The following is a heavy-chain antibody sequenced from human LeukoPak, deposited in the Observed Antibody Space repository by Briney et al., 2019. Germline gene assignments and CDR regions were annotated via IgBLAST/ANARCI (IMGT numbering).Heavy chain of an antibody. CDR1: GFTFSRYW. J-gene: IGHJ4*02. CDR2: INQDGSER. Sequence: GGSLRLSCAASGFTFSRYWMSWVRQAPGKGLEWVANINQDGSERYYVDSVKGRFTISRDNTKNSLYLQMNSLRAEDTAVYYCARDSKSVPSSTSCSFFDYWGQGTLVTVSS. D-gene: IGHD2-2*01. CDR3: ARDSKSVPSSTSCSFFDY. V-gene: IGHV3-7*01.